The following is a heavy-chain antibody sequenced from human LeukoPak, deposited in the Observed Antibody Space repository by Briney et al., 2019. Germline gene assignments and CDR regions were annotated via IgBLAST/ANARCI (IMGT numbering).Heavy chain of an antibody. V-gene: IGHV4-39*01. Sequence: SETLSLTRTVSGGSISSSSYYWGWIRQPPGKGLEWIGSIYYSGSTYYNPSLKSRVTISVDTSKNQFSLKLSSVTAADTAVYYCARPQVCSGGSCDVDYWGQGTLVTVSS. D-gene: IGHD2-15*01. CDR1: GGSISSSSYY. CDR3: ARPQVCSGGSCDVDY. J-gene: IGHJ4*02. CDR2: IYYSGST.